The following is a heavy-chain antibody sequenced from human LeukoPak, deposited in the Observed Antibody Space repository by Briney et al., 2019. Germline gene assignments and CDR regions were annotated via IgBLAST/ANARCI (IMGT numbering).Heavy chain of an antibody. CDR1: GGSFSGYY. Sequence: SETLSLTCAVYGGSFSGYYWSWIRQPPGKGLEWIGEINHSGSTNYNPSLKSRVTISVDTSKNQFSLKLSSVTAADTAVYYCARITYGDNHFDIWGQGTMVTVSS. D-gene: IGHD4-23*01. V-gene: IGHV4-34*01. CDR3: ARITYGDNHFDI. J-gene: IGHJ3*02. CDR2: INHSGST.